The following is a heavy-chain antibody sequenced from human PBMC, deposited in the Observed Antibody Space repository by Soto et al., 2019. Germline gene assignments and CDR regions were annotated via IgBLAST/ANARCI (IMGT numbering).Heavy chain of an antibody. V-gene: IGHV3-23*01. Sequence: EVQLLESGGDLVQPGGSLRLSCAASGFTFSSHAMSWVRQASGKGLEWVSVISGSGVITYYADSVKGRFTISRDNSKNTLYLQMNSLSPEDTAVYYCAKTPSNLNYEKYFHHWGQGTLVTVS. CDR2: ISGSGVIT. J-gene: IGHJ1*01. CDR3: AKTPSNLNYEKYFHH. D-gene: IGHD1-7*01. CDR1: GFTFSSHA.